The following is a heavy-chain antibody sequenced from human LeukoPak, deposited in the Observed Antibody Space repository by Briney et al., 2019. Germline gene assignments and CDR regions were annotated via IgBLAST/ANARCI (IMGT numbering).Heavy chain of an antibody. CDR3: ANRLKAGVDY. CDR2: ISGSGGST. V-gene: IGHV3-23*01. CDR1: GFTFSSYA. D-gene: IGHD6-19*01. Sequence: PGGSLRLSCAASGFTFSSYAMSWVRQAPGKGLEWVLAISGSGGSTYYADSVKGRFTISRDNSKNTLYLQMNSLRAEDTAVYYCANRLKAGVDYWGQGTLVTVSS. J-gene: IGHJ4*02.